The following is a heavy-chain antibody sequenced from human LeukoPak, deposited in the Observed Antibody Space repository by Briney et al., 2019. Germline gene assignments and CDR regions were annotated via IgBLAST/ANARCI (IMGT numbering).Heavy chain of an antibody. CDR3: ARVPYYYDSSGPIGNRIDY. V-gene: IGHV1-18*01. Sequence: GASVKVSCKASGYTFTSYGISWVRQAPGQGLEWMGWISAYNGNTNYAQKLQGRVTMTTDTSTSTAYMELRSLRSDDTAVYYCARVPYYYDSSGPIGNRIDYWGQGTLVTFSP. J-gene: IGHJ4*02. CDR2: ISAYNGNT. D-gene: IGHD3-22*01. CDR1: GYTFTSYG.